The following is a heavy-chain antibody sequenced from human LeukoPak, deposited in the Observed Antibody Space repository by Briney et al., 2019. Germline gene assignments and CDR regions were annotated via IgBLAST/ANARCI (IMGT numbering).Heavy chain of an antibody. D-gene: IGHD5-12*01. CDR2: ISYDGTNK. V-gene: IGHV3-30*03. Sequence: QSGGSLRLSCAASGFTFSRYGMHWVRQAPGKGLEWVAVISYDGTNKYYADSVKGRFTISRDNSKNTLYLQMNSLRAEDTAVYYWARGHRYSGYDSLYYFDYWGQGTLVTVSS. CDR3: ARGHRYSGYDSLYYFDY. J-gene: IGHJ4*02. CDR1: GFTFSRYG.